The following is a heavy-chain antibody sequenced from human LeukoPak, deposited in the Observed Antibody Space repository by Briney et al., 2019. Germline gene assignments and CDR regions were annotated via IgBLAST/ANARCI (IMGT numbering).Heavy chain of an antibody. Sequence: GSLRLSCAASGFPFSSYSMNWVRQAPGKGLEWVSSISSSSSYIYYADSVKGRFTISRDNAKNSLYLQMNSLRAEDTAVYYCARDTAMVNSLDYWGQGTLVTVSS. V-gene: IGHV3-21*01. CDR3: ARDTAMVNSLDY. CDR1: GFPFSSYS. D-gene: IGHD5-18*01. J-gene: IGHJ4*02. CDR2: ISSSSSYI.